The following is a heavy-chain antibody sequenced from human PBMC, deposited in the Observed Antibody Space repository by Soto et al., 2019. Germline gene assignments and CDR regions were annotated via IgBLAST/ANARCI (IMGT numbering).Heavy chain of an antibody. CDR1: GFTLSGYG. CDR2: ISPNGQGI. CDR3: AKDRNYPRDCFHY. Sequence: GGSLRLSCAASGFTLSGYGMSWVRQAPGKGLEWVSAISPNGQGIYYADSVRGRFTISRDTFKNTVFLHMDSLRAEDTAVYYCAKDRNYPRDCFHYWGQGTLVTVSS. J-gene: IGHJ4*02. D-gene: IGHD1-7*01. V-gene: IGHV3-23*01.